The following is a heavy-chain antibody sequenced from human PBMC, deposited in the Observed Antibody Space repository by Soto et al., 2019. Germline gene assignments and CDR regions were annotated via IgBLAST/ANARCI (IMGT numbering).Heavy chain of an antibody. Sequence: QVQLQESGPGLVKPSETLSLTCTVSGGSFSNYYWYWIRQPPGKGLEWIGYITYGETTNYNPSLKSRVTISVDTYKNLFSLNLNSVTAADTAVYYCARARNYYKCDGYYYYLDYWGQGTLVTVSS. CDR3: ARARNYYKCDGYYYYLDY. CDR1: GGSFSNYY. D-gene: IGHD2-21*02. V-gene: IGHV4-59*01. CDR2: ITYGETT. J-gene: IGHJ4*02.